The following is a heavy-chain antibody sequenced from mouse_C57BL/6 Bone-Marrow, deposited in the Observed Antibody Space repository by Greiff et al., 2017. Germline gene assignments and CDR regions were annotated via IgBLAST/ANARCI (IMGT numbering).Heavy chain of an antibody. Sequence: VQLQQPGAELVKPGASVKMSCKASGYTFTSYWITWVKQRPGQGLEWIGDIYPGSGSTNYNEKFKSKATLTVDTSSSTAYLQLSSLTSEDSAVYYWASGSEPLLLRDYWGQGTTRTVSS. CDR1: GYTFTSYW. D-gene: IGHD1-1*01. CDR3: ASGSEPLLLRDY. J-gene: IGHJ2*01. CDR2: IYPGSGST. V-gene: IGHV1-55*01.